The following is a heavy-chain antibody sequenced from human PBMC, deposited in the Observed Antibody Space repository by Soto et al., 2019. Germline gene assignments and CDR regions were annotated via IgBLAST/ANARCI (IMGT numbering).Heavy chain of an antibody. CDR2: MNPNSGNT. D-gene: IGHD6-19*01. J-gene: IGHJ3*02. CDR3: AINYSSGPNHDPFDI. V-gene: IGHV1-8*01. CDR1: GYTFTSYD. Sequence: ASVKVSCKASGYTFTSYDINWVRQATGQGLEWMGWMNPNSGNTGYAQKFQGRVTMTRNTSISTAYMELSSLRSEDTAVYYCAINYSSGPNHDPFDIWGQGTMVTVSS.